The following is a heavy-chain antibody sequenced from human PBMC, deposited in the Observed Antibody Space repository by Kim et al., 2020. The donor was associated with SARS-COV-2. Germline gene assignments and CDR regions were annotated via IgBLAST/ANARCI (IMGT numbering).Heavy chain of an antibody. V-gene: IGHV3-74*01. Sequence: ADSVKGRFPISRDNAEHTLYLPMNSLRAEDTAVYYCARDLLYSGSHETAKWGQGTLVSVSP. J-gene: IGHJ4*02. D-gene: IGHD1-26*01. CDR3: ARDLLYSGSHETAK.